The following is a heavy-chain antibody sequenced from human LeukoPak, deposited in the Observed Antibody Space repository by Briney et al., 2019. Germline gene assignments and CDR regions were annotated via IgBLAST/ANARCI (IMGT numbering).Heavy chain of an antibody. CDR2: IYISGST. Sequence: PSETLSLTCTVSGGSISSGSYYWSWIRQPAGKGLEWIGRIYISGSTNYNPSLKSRVTISVDTSKNQFSLKLSSVTAADTAVYYCARAYYYGSGSYAFDIWGQGTMVTVSS. V-gene: IGHV4-61*02. D-gene: IGHD3-10*01. CDR1: GGSISSGSYY. J-gene: IGHJ3*02. CDR3: ARAYYYGSGSYAFDI.